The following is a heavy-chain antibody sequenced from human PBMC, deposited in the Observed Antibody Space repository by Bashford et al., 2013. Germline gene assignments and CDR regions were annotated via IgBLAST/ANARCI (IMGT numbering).Heavy chain of an antibody. Sequence: SETLSLTCAVSGASITNSYWIWIRQSPGKGLEWLGYIYFNANTNYNPSLKSRLTMSGDTSKNQFSLRLTAVTSADTAVYYCAAGSSIFGVALPYYFDRWGQGTLVTVSS. D-gene: IGHD3-3*01. CDR2: IYFNANT. V-gene: IGHV4-59*13. CDR1: GASITNSY. J-gene: IGHJ4*02. CDR3: AAGSSIFGVALPYYFDR.